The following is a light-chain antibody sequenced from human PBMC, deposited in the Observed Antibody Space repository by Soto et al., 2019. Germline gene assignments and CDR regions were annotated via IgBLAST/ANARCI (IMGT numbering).Light chain of an antibody. V-gene: IGKV3-20*01. Sequence: EIVMTQSPATLSVSPGERATLSCRASQSVSSNFLAWYQQKPGQAPRLLIYGASSRTTGIPDRFSGSGSGTDFTLTISRLEPEDFAMYYCQQCGGSPTFGQGTKVDIK. CDR1: QSVSSNF. J-gene: IGKJ1*01. CDR2: GAS. CDR3: QQCGGSPT.